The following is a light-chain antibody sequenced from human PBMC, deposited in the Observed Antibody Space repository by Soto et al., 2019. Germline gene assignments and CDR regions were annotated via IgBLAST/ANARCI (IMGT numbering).Light chain of an antibody. V-gene: IGKV3-20*01. Sequence: EIVLTQSPGTLSLSPGERATLSCRASQSVSNNYLAWYQQKPGQAPRLLIYGASNRATAIPDRFSGSGSGTDFTLTISRLAPEDFAVYYCQQYGSAGTFGQGTKVEIK. CDR1: QSVSNNY. CDR3: QQYGSAGT. CDR2: GAS. J-gene: IGKJ1*01.